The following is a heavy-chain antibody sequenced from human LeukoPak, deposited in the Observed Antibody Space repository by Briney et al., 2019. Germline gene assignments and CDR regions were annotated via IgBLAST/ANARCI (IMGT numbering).Heavy chain of an antibody. CDR3: ARHGTCSRARCDRFIDY. CDR2: VFYSGTT. J-gene: IGHJ4*02. V-gene: IGHV4-39*01. D-gene: IGHD2/OR15-2a*01. Sequence: RPSETLSLTCNVSGGSVFSSSDYWAWIRQPPGMGVEWIGSVFYSGTTYYSPSLKSRVTISVDTSKNQFFLKMNSVTAADTAVYYCARHGTCSRARCDRFIDYWGQGTLVTVSS. CDR1: GGSVFSSSDY.